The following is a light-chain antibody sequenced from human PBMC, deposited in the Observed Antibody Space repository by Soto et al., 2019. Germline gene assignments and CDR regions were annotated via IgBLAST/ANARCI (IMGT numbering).Light chain of an antibody. CDR1: QSVSRNY. CDR2: DAF. Sequence: EIVLTQSPGTLSLSPGERATLSCRASQSVSRNYLAWYQQGPGQAPRLLIYDAFNRATGIPDRFSGRGSGTDFTLTISRLEPEDFAVYYCQQYGDSPRTFGQGTKVEIK. J-gene: IGKJ1*01. CDR3: QQYGDSPRT. V-gene: IGKV3-20*01.